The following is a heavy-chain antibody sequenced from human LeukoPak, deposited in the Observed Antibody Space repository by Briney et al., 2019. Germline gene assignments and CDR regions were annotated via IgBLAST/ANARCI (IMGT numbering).Heavy chain of an antibody. Sequence: SETLSLTCTVSGGSVSSGSYYWSWIRQPPGKGLEWIGYIYYSGSTNYNPSLKSRVTISVDTSKNQFSLKLSSVTAADTAVYYCARTGGSYSGYFDYWGQGTPVTVSS. V-gene: IGHV4-61*01. D-gene: IGHD1-26*01. CDR2: IYYSGST. CDR3: ARTGGSYSGYFDY. J-gene: IGHJ4*02. CDR1: GGSVSSGSYY.